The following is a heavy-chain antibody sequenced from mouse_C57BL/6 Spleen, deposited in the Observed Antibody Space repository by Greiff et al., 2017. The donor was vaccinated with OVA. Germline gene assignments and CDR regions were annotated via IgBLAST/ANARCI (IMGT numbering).Heavy chain of an antibody. J-gene: IGHJ2*01. CDR3: ARRDYGSSYGDWVFDY. Sequence: EVNLVESGAELVKPGASVKLSCTASGFNIKDYYMHWVKQRTEQGLEWIGRIDPEDGETKYAPKFQGKATITADTSSNTAYLQLSSLTSEDTAVYYCARRDYGSSYGDWVFDYWGQGTTLTVSS. D-gene: IGHD1-1*01. V-gene: IGHV14-2*01. CDR1: GFNIKDYY. CDR2: IDPEDGET.